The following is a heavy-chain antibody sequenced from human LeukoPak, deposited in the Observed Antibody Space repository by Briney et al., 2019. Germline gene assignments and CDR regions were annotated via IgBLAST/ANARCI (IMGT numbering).Heavy chain of an antibody. D-gene: IGHD3-3*01. CDR2: IYSGGST. Sequence: GGSLRLSCAASGFTVSSNYMSWVRQAPGKGLEWVSVIYSGGSTYYADSVKGRFTISRHNSKNTLYLQMNSLRAEDTAVYYCARGVLRFLEWFHSPILGDYWGQGTLVTVSS. V-gene: IGHV3-53*04. CDR1: GFTVSSNY. J-gene: IGHJ4*02. CDR3: ARGVLRFLEWFHSPILGDY.